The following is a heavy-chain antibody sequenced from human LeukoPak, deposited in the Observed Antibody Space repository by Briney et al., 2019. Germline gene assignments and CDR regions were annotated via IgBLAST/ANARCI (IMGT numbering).Heavy chain of an antibody. CDR1: GYTFTKYY. CDR2: INPSSGGT. J-gene: IGHJ5*02. V-gene: IGHV1-2*06. Sequence: AAVKVSCKASGYTFTKYYMFWVRQAPGQGLEWMGRINPSSGGTDYAQKFQGRVTMTRDTSISTAYMELSRLRSDDTAMYYCARGYCSGGSCYSAENWFDPWGQGTLVTVSS. D-gene: IGHD2-15*01. CDR3: ARGYCSGGSCYSAENWFDP.